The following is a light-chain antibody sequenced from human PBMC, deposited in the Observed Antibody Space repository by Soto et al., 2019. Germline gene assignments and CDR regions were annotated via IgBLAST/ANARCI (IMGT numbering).Light chain of an antibody. CDR3: AAWDDSLNGAVV. CDR2: SNN. CDR1: SSNNGSNT. V-gene: IGLV1-44*01. Sequence: QSVLTQPPSASGTPGQRVNISCSGSSSNNGSNTVNWYEQLPGTAPKLLIYSNNQRPSGVPDRFSGSKSGTSASLAISGLQSEDEADYYCAAWDDSLNGAVVFGGGTKLTVL. J-gene: IGLJ2*01.